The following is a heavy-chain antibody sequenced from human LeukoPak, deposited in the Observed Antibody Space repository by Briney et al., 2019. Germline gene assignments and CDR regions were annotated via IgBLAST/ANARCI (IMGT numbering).Heavy chain of an antibody. J-gene: IGHJ4*02. Sequence: GGSLRLSCVASGFPFSNYWMSWVRQAPGKGPEWVASIKQDGSETFYVDSVKGRFTIPKDNAKNSLYLLMNSLRAEDTGVYYCAREDHSKYEYWGQGTLVTVSS. CDR2: IKQDGSET. CDR1: GFPFSNYW. CDR3: AREDHSKYEY. V-gene: IGHV3-7*01. D-gene: IGHD4-11*01.